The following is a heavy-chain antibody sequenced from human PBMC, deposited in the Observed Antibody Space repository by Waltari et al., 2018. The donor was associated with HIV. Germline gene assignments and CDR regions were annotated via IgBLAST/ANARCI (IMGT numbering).Heavy chain of an antibody. CDR3: ARETYYYDSSGPYFDY. CDR2: ISSSSSTI. J-gene: IGHJ4*02. Sequence: EVQLVESGGGLAQPGGSLRLSCAASGFTFTSYGMNWVRQAPGKGLEWVSFISSSSSTIYYADSVKGRFTISRDNAKNSLYLQMNSLRAEDTAVYYCARETYYYDSSGPYFDYWGQGTLVTVSS. D-gene: IGHD3-22*01. V-gene: IGHV3-48*01. CDR1: GFTFTSYG.